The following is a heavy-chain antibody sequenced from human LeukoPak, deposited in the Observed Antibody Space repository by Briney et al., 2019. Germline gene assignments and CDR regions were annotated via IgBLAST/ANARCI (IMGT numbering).Heavy chain of an antibody. CDR3: ARDPTNTSGRYAYFDS. J-gene: IGHJ4*02. D-gene: IGHD6-19*01. CDR1: GYTFTHHG. V-gene: IGHV1-18*01. CDR2: ISCYNGDT. Sequence: ASVKVSCKASGYTFTHHGISWVRQAPGQGLEWMAWISCYNGDTHYAQKFQGRVTLTTDTSTTTAYMELRSLRSDDRAVYYCARDPTNTSGRYAYFDSWGQGTLVTVSS.